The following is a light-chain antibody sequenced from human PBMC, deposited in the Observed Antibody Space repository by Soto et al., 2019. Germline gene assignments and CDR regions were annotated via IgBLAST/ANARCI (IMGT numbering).Light chain of an antibody. CDR1: QSATNY. CDR2: DAS. Sequence: EIFLTQSPDTLSLSPGERATISCRASQSATNYLAWYQQSPGQAPTLLIYDASNSATGVPARFIGSGSGTYFALTSSDLEPADLGIYCCQQRLTWSPGFGQGTKVEIE. J-gene: IGKJ1*01. V-gene: IGKV3-11*01. CDR3: QQRLTWSPG.